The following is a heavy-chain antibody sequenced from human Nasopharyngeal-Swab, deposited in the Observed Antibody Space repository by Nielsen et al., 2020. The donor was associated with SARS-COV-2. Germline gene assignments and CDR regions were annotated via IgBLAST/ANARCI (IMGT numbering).Heavy chain of an antibody. CDR3: ASCLGDAFDI. V-gene: IGHV4-39*01. CDR2: IYYSGSA. J-gene: IGHJ3*02. Sequence: WIRQPPGKGLEWIGSIYYSGSAYYNPSLKSRVTISVDTSKIQFPLKLISVTAADTAVYYCASCLGDAFDIWGQGTMVTVSS.